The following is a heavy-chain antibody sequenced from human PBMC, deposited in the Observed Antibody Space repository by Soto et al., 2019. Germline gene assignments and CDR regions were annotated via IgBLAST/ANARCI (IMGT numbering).Heavy chain of an antibody. CDR3: ARAYYGGPSRFHX. J-gene: IGHJ4*02. Sequence: KASETLSLTCTVSGRSISTCYWSWIRQPPGKGLEWILYVSDSGSTKYNHSLKGRVAMSVETSKKRFSLRLSSVTAADTAFYYCARAYYGGPSRFHXWGQVTLVTVSX. CDR2: VSDSGST. D-gene: IGHD3-10*01. V-gene: IGHV4-59*01. CDR1: GRSISTCY.